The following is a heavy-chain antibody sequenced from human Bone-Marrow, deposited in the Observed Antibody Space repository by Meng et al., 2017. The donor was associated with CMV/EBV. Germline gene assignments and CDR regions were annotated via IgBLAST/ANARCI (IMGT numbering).Heavy chain of an antibody. CDR3: ARGGTTTPLGY. D-gene: IGHD1-7*01. CDR2: IRYDGSNK. J-gene: IGHJ4*02. Sequence: GESLKISCAASGFTFSSYGMHWVRQAPGKGLEWVAFIRYDGSNKYYADSVKGRFTISRDNSKNTLYLQMNSLRAEDTAVYYCARGGTTTPLGYWGQGTLVTVSS. V-gene: IGHV3-30*02. CDR1: GFTFSSYG.